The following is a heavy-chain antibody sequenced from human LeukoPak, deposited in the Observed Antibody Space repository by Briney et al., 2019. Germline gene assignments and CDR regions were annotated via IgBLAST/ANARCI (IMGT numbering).Heavy chain of an antibody. CDR3: ASGGYCTSRVCPAVI. D-gene: IGHD2-8*01. CDR2: ISSSSSTI. V-gene: IGHV3-48*01. Sequence: PGGSLRLSCAASGFTFCSYSMNWVRQAPGKGLEWVSYISSSSSTIYYADSVKGRFTISRDNAKNSLYLQMNSLRAEDTAVYYCASGGYCTSRVCPAVIWGQGTMVTVSS. J-gene: IGHJ3*02. CDR1: GFTFCSYS.